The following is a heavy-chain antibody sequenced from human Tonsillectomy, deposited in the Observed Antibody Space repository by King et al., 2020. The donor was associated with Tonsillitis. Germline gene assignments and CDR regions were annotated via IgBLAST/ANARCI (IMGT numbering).Heavy chain of an antibody. V-gene: IGHV1-2*02. D-gene: IGHD3-22*01. J-gene: IGHJ4*02. Sequence: QLVQSGSEVKKPGASVKFSCKSSRYTFTGYYMHWVRQCPGQGLEWMVWINPNSGSTNYVQKFQGRVTMTRDMSISTAYMELGRLRSDDTAVYYCARDKPAVGYYDISGYYSAAIDYWGQGTLVTVSS. CDR1: RYTFTGYY. CDR2: INPNSGST. CDR3: ARDKPAVGYYDISGYYSAAIDY.